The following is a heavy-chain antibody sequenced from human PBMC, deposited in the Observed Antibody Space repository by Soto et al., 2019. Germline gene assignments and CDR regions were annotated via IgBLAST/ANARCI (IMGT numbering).Heavy chain of an antibody. CDR1: GFTFDDYA. CDR3: VRDLTDGYVDFDS. D-gene: IGHD5-12*01. V-gene: IGHV3-9*01. Sequence: PWGSLRLSCAASGFTFDDYAMHWVRQAPGKGLEWVSGISWNSGNIGYADSVKGRFTISRDNAKNSLYLQMSSLRAEDTAVYYCVRDLTDGYVDFDSWGQGTPVTVS. CDR2: ISWNSGNI. J-gene: IGHJ4*02.